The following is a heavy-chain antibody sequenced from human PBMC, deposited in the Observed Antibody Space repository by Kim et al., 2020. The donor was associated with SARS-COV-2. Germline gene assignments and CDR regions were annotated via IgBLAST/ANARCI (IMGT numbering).Heavy chain of an antibody. CDR2: ISYDGSNK. Sequence: GGSLRLSCAASGFTFSSHGMHWVRQAPGKGLEWVALISYDGSNKNYVDSVKGRFTISRDNSKNTLSLQMNSLRAEDTAVYYCAKDQGGYYYASGSYNGHDYWGQGTRVSVSS. CDR3: AKDQGGYYYASGSYNGHDY. CDR1: GFTFSSHG. D-gene: IGHD3-10*01. J-gene: IGHJ4*02. V-gene: IGHV3-30*18.